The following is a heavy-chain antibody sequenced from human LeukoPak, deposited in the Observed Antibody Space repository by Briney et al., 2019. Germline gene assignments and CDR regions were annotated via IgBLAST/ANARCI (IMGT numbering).Heavy chain of an antibody. CDR2: IYHSGST. D-gene: IGHD5-24*01. CDR3: AREDDYNNWFDP. Sequence: SQTLSLTCAVSGGSISSGGYSWSWIRQPPGKGPEWIGYIYHSGSTYYNPSLKSRVTISVDRSKNQFSLKLSSVTAADTAVYYCAREDDYNNWFDPWGQGTLVTVSS. V-gene: IGHV4-30-2*01. CDR1: GGSISSGGYS. J-gene: IGHJ5*02.